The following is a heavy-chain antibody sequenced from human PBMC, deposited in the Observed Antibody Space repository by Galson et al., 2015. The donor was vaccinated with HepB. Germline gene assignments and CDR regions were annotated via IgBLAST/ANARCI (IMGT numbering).Heavy chain of an antibody. Sequence: SLRPACAASGFTFSSYDMHWARQAAGEGLEWVSAMGTAGDPYYPASVKGRFTISRENAKNSLYLQMNSLRAGDTAVYYCARGRQGGIDYWGQGTLVTVSS. CDR2: MGTAGDP. V-gene: IGHV3-13*05. CDR3: ARGRQGGIDY. J-gene: IGHJ4*02. D-gene: IGHD3-16*01. CDR1: GFTFSSYD.